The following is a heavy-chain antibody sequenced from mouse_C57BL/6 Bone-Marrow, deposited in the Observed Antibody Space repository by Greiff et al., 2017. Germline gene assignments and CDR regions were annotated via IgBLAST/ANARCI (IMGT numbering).Heavy chain of an antibody. D-gene: IGHD1-1*01. CDR1: GYTFTDSY. Sequence: QVQLQQSGPELVKPGASVKISCKASGYTFTDSYINWVKQRPGQGLEWIGWIFPGSGSTYYNEKFKGKATLTVDKSSSTTYMLLSSLTSEDSAVYFCARSGGSSYDYFDYWCQGTTLTVSS. CDR2: IFPGSGST. CDR3: ARSGGSSYDYFDY. J-gene: IGHJ2*01. V-gene: IGHV1-75*01.